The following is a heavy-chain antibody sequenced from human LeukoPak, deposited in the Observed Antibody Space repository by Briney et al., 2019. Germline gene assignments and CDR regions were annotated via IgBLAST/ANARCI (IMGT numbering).Heavy chain of an antibody. CDR2: TYYRSKWYN. V-gene: IGHV6-1*01. Sequence: SQTLSLTCAISRDSVSSNSAAWNWIRQSPSRGLEWLGRTYYRSKWYNDYAVSVKSRITINPDTSKNQFSLQLNSVTPEDTAVYYCARAHYYDSSGGIDYWGQGTLVTVSS. J-gene: IGHJ4*02. D-gene: IGHD3-22*01. CDR3: ARAHYYDSSGGIDY. CDR1: RDSVSSNSAA.